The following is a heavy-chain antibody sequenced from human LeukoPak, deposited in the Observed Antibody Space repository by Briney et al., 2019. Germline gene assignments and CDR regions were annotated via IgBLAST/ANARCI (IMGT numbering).Heavy chain of an antibody. Sequence: GASVKVSCKASGYTLTGFYIHWVRQAPGQGLEWMGWINPNSGGTNYAQNFQGRVTMTRDTSISTAYMELSRLRSDDTAVYYCARGCSSTSCYFAVGNYWGQGTLVTVSS. CDR2: INPNSGGT. V-gene: IGHV1-2*02. CDR3: ARGCSSTSCYFAVGNY. J-gene: IGHJ4*02. CDR1: GYTLTGFY. D-gene: IGHD2-2*01.